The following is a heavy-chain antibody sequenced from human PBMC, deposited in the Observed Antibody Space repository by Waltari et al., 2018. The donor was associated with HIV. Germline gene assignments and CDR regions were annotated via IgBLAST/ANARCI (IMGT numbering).Heavy chain of an antibody. CDR1: GGSFGGYY. CDR2: INHSGST. V-gene: IGHV4-34*01. D-gene: IGHD6-6*01. J-gene: IGHJ4*02. Sequence: QVQLQQWGAGLLKPSETLSLTCAVSGGSFGGYYWSWISPPPGKGLEWIGEINHSGSTNYNPSLKSRVTISVDTSKNQFSLKLSSVTAADMAVYYCARGEYSSSSVNFDYWGQGTLVTVSS. CDR3: ARGEYSSSSVNFDY.